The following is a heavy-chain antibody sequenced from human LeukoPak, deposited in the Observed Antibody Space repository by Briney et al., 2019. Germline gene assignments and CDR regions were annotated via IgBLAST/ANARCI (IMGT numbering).Heavy chain of an antibody. D-gene: IGHD3-22*01. CDR1: GFTFSSYA. CDR2: ISGSGSST. CDR3: AKDGPHYYDSSGYIDY. Sequence: GGSLRLSCAASGFTFSSYAMSWVRQAPGKGLEWVSAISGSGSSTYYADSVKGRFTISRDNSKNTLYLQMNSLRAEDTAVYYCAKDGPHYYDSSGYIDYWGQGTLVTVSS. J-gene: IGHJ4*02. V-gene: IGHV3-23*01.